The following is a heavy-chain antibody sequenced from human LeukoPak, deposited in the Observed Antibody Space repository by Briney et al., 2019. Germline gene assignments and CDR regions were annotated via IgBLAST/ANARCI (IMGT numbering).Heavy chain of an antibody. CDR3: AKRSGSGSQEYFDY. Sequence: GGSLRLSCVLSGFTFSRYAVHWVRQAPGKGLEWVSGIGVSDASTYYADSVKGRFIVSRDTSKNTLYLQMNSLRAEDTAMYYCAKRSGSGSQEYFDYWGQGTVVTVSS. J-gene: IGHJ4*02. V-gene: IGHV3-23*01. D-gene: IGHD3-10*01. CDR1: GFTFSRYA. CDR2: IGVSDAST.